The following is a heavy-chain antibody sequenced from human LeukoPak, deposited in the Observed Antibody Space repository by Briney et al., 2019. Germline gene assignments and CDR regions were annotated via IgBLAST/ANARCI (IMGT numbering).Heavy chain of an antibody. V-gene: IGHV5-51*01. CDR2: IYPGDSNT. CDR1: GYSFTCYW. J-gene: IGHJ6*02. D-gene: IGHD3-22*01. Sequence: GESLKISCKGSGYSFTCYWIGWVRQMPGKGLEWMGIIYPGDSNTRYSPSFQGQVTISADKSISTAYLQWSSLKASDTAMYYCARVDSSGYYYYGMDVWGQGTTVTVSS. CDR3: ARVDSSGYYYYGMDV.